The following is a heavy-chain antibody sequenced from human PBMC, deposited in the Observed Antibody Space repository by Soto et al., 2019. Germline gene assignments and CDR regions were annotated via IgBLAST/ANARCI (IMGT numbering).Heavy chain of an antibody. D-gene: IGHD3-3*01. Sequence: SVKVSCKASGFTFTSCAVRWVRQARGQRLEWIGWIVVGSGNTNYAQKFQERVTITRDMSTSTAYMELSSLRSEDTAVYYCAASRGTEYYDFWSGYYTAHYYGMDVWGQGTTVTVSS. CDR2: IVVGSGNT. J-gene: IGHJ6*02. CDR1: GFTFTSCA. V-gene: IGHV1-58*01. CDR3: AASRGTEYYDFWSGYYTAHYYGMDV.